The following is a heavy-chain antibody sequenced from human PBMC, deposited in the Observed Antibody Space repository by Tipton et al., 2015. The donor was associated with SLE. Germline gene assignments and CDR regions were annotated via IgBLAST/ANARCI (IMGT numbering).Heavy chain of an antibody. CDR2: MSNDGSNN. D-gene: IGHD2-15*01. V-gene: IGHV3-30*03. CDR1: GFTFSSYG. J-gene: IGHJ4*02. Sequence: SLRLSCAAPGFTFSSYGMHWVRQAPGKGLEWVAVMSNDGSNNFYADSVKGRFTISRDNSKSTLYLQMNSLRAEDTAVYFCARGPHMVVVVAAIVDYWGQGTLVTVSS. CDR3: ARGPHMVVVVAAIVDY.